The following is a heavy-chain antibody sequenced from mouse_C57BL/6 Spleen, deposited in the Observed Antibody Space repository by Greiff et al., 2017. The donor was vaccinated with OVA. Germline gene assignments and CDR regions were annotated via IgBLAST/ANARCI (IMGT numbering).Heavy chain of an antibody. CDR1: GYTFTSYW. Sequence: QVQLQQPGAELVKPGASVKMSCKASGYTFTSYWITWVKQRPGQGLEWIGDIYPGSGSTNYNEKFKSKAILTVDTSSSTAYMQLSSLTSEDSAVDDCARLRGQLRTIDYWGQGTTLTVTS. D-gene: IGHD3-2*02. CDR3: ARLRGQLRTIDY. J-gene: IGHJ2*01. CDR2: IYPGSGST. V-gene: IGHV1-55*01.